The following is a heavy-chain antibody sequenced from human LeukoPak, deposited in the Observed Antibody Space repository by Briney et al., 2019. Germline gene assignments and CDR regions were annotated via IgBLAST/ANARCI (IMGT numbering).Heavy chain of an antibody. V-gene: IGHV4-4*02. CDR2: IYHSGST. J-gene: IGHJ3*02. CDR1: GGSISSSNW. CDR3: ARGLRSSGGSCYWRCHAFDI. Sequence: PSGTLSLTCAVSGGSISSSNWWSWVRQPPGKGLEWIGEIYHSGSTNYNPSLKSRVTISVDTSKNQFSLKLSSVTAADTAVYYCARGLRSSGGSCYWRCHAFDIWGQGTMVTVSS. D-gene: IGHD2-15*01.